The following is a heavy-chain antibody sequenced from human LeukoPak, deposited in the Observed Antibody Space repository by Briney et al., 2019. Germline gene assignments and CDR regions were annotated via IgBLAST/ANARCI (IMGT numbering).Heavy chain of an antibody. CDR3: AREGTSGTHLNWFDP. V-gene: IGHV4-59*01. J-gene: IGHJ5*02. CDR2: IYGSGST. Sequence: SETLSLTCTVSGGSISSYYWSWIRQPPGKGLEWIGHIYGSGSTNYNPSLKSRVTLSADTSKNQFSLKLSSVTAADTAVYYCAREGTSGTHLNWFDPWGQGTLVTVSS. CDR1: GGSISSYY. D-gene: IGHD1-1*01.